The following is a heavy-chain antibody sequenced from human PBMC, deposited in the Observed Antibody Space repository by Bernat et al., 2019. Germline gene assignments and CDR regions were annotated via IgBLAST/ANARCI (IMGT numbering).Heavy chain of an antibody. CDR2: IYYSGST. Sequence: QLQLQESGPGLVKPSETLSLTCTVSVGSISSSSYYWGWIRQPPGKGLEWIGSIYYSGSTYYNPSLKSRVTISVDTSKNQFSRKLSSVTAADPAVYYCARYPVIAPAVEYWGQGTLVTVSS. D-gene: IGHD6-25*01. CDR1: VGSISSSSYY. CDR3: ARYPVIAPAVEY. V-gene: IGHV4-39*01. J-gene: IGHJ4*02.